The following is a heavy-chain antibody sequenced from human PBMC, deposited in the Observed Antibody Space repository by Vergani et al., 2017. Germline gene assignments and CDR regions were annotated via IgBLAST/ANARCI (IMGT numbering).Heavy chain of an antibody. CDR2: ISSSGSTI. Sequence: QVQLVESGGGLVKPGGSLRLSCAASGFTFSDYYMSWIRQAPGKGLGWGSYISSSGSTIYYADSVKGRFTISRDNAKNSLYLQMNSLRAEDTAVYYCARDPRDIVVVPAAPTWFDPWGQGTLVTVSS. V-gene: IGHV3-11*01. CDR1: GFTFSDYY. D-gene: IGHD2-2*01. J-gene: IGHJ5*02. CDR3: ARDPRDIVVVPAAPTWFDP.